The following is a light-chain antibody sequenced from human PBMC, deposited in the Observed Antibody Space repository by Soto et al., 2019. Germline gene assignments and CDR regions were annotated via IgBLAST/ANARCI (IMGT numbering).Light chain of an antibody. V-gene: IGKV1-39*01. Sequence: DIQMTQSPSSLSASVGDRVSITYRASQSISSYLNWYQQKPGKAPKLLIYAASSLQSGVPSRFSGSGSGTDFTLTISSLQPEDFPTYYCQQKDTFGPGTKVDIK. CDR1: QSISSY. J-gene: IGKJ3*01. CDR2: AAS. CDR3: QQKDT.